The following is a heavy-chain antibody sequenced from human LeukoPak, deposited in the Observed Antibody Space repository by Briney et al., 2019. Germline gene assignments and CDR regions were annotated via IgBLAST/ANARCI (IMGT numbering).Heavy chain of an antibody. J-gene: IGHJ4*02. V-gene: IGHV3-23*01. D-gene: IGHD3-3*01. CDR3: ARDFLEWLSESY. CDR1: GFTFSSYA. Sequence: GGSLRLSCAVSGFTFSSYAMNWVRQAPGKGLEWVSAISGSGGSTYYADSVKGRFTISRDNAKNSLYLQMNSLRAEDTAVYYCARDFLEWLSESYWGQGTLVTVSS. CDR2: ISGSGGST.